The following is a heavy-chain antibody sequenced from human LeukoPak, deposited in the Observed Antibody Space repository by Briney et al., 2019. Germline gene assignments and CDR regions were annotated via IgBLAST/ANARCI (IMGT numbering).Heavy chain of an antibody. V-gene: IGHV3-30*18. CDR1: GFTFSSYG. CDR3: AKALTTVVVVAAPQFDY. D-gene: IGHD2-15*01. CDR2: ISYDGSNK. Sequence: GRSLRLSCAASGFTFSSYGMHWVRLAPGKGLEWVAVISYDGSNKYYADSVKGRFTISRDNSKNTLYLQMNSLRAEDTAVYYCAKALTTVVVVAAPQFDYWGQGTLVTVSS. J-gene: IGHJ4*02.